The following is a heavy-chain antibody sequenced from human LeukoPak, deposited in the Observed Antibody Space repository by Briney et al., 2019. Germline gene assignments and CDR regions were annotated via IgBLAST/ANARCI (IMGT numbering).Heavy chain of an antibody. Sequence: PSETLSLTCAVYGGSFSGYYWSWIRQPPGKGLEWIGEINHSGSTNYNPSLKGRVTISVDTSKNQFSLKLSSVTAADTAVYYCARGPITMIVVARAGWFDPWGQGTLVTVSS. CDR1: GGSFSGYY. V-gene: IGHV4-34*01. D-gene: IGHD3-22*01. J-gene: IGHJ5*02. CDR3: ARGPITMIVVARAGWFDP. CDR2: INHSGST.